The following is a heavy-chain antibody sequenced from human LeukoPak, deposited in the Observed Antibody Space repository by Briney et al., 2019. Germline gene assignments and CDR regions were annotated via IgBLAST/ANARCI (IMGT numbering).Heavy chain of an antibody. V-gene: IGHV3-21*01. CDR1: GFTFSSYS. D-gene: IGHD3-22*01. CDR3: ARELMGLTMIVLVNPIDY. J-gene: IGHJ4*02. Sequence: PGGSLRLSCAASGFTFSSYSMNWVRQAPGKGLEWVSSISSTSSYIYYADSVKGRFTISRDNAKNSLFLQMNSLRAEDTAVYYCARELMGLTMIVLVNPIDYWGQGTLVTVSS. CDR2: ISSTSSYI.